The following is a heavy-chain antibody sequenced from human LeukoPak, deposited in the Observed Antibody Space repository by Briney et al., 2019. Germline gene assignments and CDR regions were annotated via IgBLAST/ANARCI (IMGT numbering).Heavy chain of an antibody. D-gene: IGHD5-12*01. CDR1: GGSISSGGYS. CDR3: ARGGYSGYADFFYFEI. CDR2: IYHSGGT. J-gene: IGHJ3*02. Sequence: PSETLSLTCTVSGGSISSGGYSWNWIRQPPGKGLEWIGYIYHSGGTYYNPSLKSRVTISVDRSKNQFSLKLSSVTAADTAVYYCARGGYSGYADFFYFEIWGQGTMVTVSS. V-gene: IGHV4-30-2*01.